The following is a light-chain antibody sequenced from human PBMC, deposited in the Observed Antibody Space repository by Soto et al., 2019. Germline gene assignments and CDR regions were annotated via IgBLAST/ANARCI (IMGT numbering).Light chain of an antibody. CDR2: ENN. CDR1: SGSIASND. J-gene: IGLJ2*01. V-gene: IGLV6-57*04. Sequence: NFMLTQPHSVSESPGKTVTISCTRSSGSIASNDVQWYQQRPGSAPTTVIYENNQRPSGVPDRVSGSTDGSSNSASLTISGLQTEDEADYYCQSYDSSTVVFGGGTQLTVL. CDR3: QSYDSSTVV.